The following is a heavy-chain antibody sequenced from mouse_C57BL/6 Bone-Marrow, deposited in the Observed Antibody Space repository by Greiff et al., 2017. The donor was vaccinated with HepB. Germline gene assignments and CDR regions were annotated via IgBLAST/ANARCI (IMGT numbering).Heavy chain of an antibody. Sequence: VQLQQPGAELVKPGASVKLSCKASGYTFTSYWMHWVKQRPGQGLEWIGMIHPNSGSTNYNEKFKSKATLTVDTSSSTAYMQLSSLTSEDSAVSYCARSGDYDPYYFDYWGQGTTLTVSS. D-gene: IGHD2-4*01. J-gene: IGHJ2*01. CDR2: IHPNSGST. V-gene: IGHV1-64*01. CDR1: GYTFTSYW. CDR3: ARSGDYDPYYFDY.